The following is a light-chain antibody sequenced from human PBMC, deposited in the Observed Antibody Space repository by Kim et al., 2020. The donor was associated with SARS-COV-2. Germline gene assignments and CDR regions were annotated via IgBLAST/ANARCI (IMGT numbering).Light chain of an antibody. CDR2: GAS. J-gene: IGKJ4*01. CDR3: QQYTNWPPLT. CDR1: HSVSSN. Sequence: SPGERAALSCRASHSVSSNLACYQQKPGQPPRLLLYGASTRATGIPARFSGSGSGTEFTLTISSLQSEDFAVYYGQQYTNWPPLTFGGGTKVDIK. V-gene: IGKV3-15*01.